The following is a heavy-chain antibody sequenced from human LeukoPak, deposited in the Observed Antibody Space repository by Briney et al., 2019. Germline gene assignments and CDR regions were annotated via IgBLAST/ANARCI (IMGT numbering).Heavy chain of an antibody. J-gene: IGHJ4*02. D-gene: IGHD5-24*01. CDR1: GYTFTSYY. Sequence: GASVKVSCKASGYTFTSYYMHWVRQAPGQGLEWMGIINPSGGSSSYAQKFQGRVTITRDTSASTAYMELSSLRSEDTAVYYCAREEMNYFDYWGQGTLVTVSS. CDR2: INPSGGSS. V-gene: IGHV1-46*01. CDR3: AREEMNYFDY.